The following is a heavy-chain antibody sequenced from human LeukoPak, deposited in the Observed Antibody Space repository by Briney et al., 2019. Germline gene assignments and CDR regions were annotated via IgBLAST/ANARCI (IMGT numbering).Heavy chain of an antibody. D-gene: IGHD3-10*01. J-gene: IGHJ5*02. CDR3: ARVGYYYGSGSYSVDP. V-gene: IGHV4-34*01. CDR1: GGSFSGYY. Sequence: SETLSLTCAVYGGSFSGYYWSWIRQPPGKGLEWIGEINHSGSTNYNPSLKSRVTISVDTSKNQFSLKLSSVTAADTAVYYCARVGYYYGSGSYSVDPWGQGTLVTVSS. CDR2: INHSGST.